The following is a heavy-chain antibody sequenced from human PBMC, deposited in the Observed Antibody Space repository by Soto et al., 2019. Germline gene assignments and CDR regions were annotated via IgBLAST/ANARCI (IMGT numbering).Heavy chain of an antibody. CDR3: ARGPTDFCGHSGEYFLDY. Sequence: QVQLVQSGAEVKKPGASVKGSCKASGYTFTTYGMSWVRQAPGQGLDWMGWISTYNGNTNYAERLQSRVTMTTDTTTSTAYMELWRLRSDETAVYYTARGPTDFCGHSGEYFLDYWGQGTLVTVSS. CDR1: GYTFTTYG. CDR2: ISTYNGNT. J-gene: IGHJ4*02. V-gene: IGHV1-18*01. D-gene: IGHD3-22*01.